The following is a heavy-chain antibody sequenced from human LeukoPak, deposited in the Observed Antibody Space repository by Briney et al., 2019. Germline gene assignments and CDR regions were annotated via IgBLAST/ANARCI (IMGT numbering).Heavy chain of an antibody. CDR3: ARACSRWTLVFDY. CDR1: GYTFTGYY. CDR2: INPNSGGT. V-gene: IGHV1-2*02. J-gene: IGHJ4*02. D-gene: IGHD6-19*01. Sequence: ASVKVSCKASGYTFTGYYMHWVRQAPGQGLEWMGWINPNSGGTNYAQKFQGRVTMTRDTSISTAYMELSRLRSDDTAVYFCARACSRWTLVFDYWGQGTLVTVSS.